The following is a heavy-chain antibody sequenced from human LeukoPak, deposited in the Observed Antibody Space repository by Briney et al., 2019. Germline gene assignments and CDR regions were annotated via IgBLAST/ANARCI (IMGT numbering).Heavy chain of an antibody. J-gene: IGHJ4*02. D-gene: IGHD4-23*01. CDR1: GFTFGIYG. CDR2: ITSNGGTT. V-gene: IGHV3-64*01. CDR3: ARGIRWASDY. Sequence: GGSPRLSCAASGFTFGIYGMVWVRQAPGKGLEYVSGITSNGGTTYYGNSVKGRFTISRDNSKDTLYLQMGSLRTEDMAVYYCARGIRWASDYWGQGSLVTVAS.